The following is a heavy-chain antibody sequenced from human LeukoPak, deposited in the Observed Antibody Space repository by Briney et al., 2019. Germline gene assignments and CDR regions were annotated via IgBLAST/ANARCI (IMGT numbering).Heavy chain of an antibody. CDR1: GFTFSSYG. J-gene: IGHJ3*02. Sequence: PGGSLRLSCAASGFTFSSYGMHWVRQAPGKGLEWVAFIRYDGSNKYYADSVKGRFTISRDNSKNTLYLQMNSLRAEGTAVYYCAKGGGYSSSWYGIWGQGTMVTVSS. CDR3: AKGGGYSSSWYGI. V-gene: IGHV3-30*02. D-gene: IGHD6-13*01. CDR2: IRYDGSNK.